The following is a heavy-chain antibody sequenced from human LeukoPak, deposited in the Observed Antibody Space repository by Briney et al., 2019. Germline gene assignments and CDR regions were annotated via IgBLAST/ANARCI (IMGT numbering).Heavy chain of an antibody. D-gene: IGHD2-2*01. CDR1: GFTVSSNY. Sequence: GSLRLSCAASGFTVSSNYMSWVRQPPGKGLEWVSAISGSVGSTYYADSVKGRFTISRDNSKNTLYLQMNSLRAEDTAVYYCAKDRAYCSSTSCYEDFDYWGQGTLVTVSS. V-gene: IGHV3-23*01. J-gene: IGHJ4*02. CDR2: ISGSVGST. CDR3: AKDRAYCSSTSCYEDFDY.